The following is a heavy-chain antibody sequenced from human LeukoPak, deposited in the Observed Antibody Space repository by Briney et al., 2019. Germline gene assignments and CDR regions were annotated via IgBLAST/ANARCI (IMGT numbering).Heavy chain of an antibody. D-gene: IGHD3-16*02. CDR1: GGSISSYY. CDR2: IYYSGST. Sequence: PSETLSLTCTVSGGSISSYYWSWLRQPPGKGLEWIGYIYYSGSTNYNPSLKSRVTISVDTSKNQFSLKLSSVTAADTAVYYCARDLNGVRAFDIWGQGTMVTVSS. V-gene: IGHV4-59*01. CDR3: ARDLNGVRAFDI. J-gene: IGHJ3*02.